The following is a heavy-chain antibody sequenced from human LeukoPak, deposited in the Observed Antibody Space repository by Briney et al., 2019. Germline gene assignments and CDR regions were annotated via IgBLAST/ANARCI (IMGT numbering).Heavy chain of an antibody. V-gene: IGHV3-53*05. J-gene: IGHJ3*02. CDR3: ARDRPNGLRWNQGAGAFDI. CDR2: IYSGGST. CDR1: GFTVSSNY. Sequence: GGSLRLSCAASGFTVSSNYMSWVRQAPGKGLEWVSVIYSGGSTYYADSVKGRFTISRDNSKNTLYLQMNSLRSEDTAVYYCARDRPNGLRWNQGAGAFDIWGQGTMVTVSS. D-gene: IGHD4-23*01.